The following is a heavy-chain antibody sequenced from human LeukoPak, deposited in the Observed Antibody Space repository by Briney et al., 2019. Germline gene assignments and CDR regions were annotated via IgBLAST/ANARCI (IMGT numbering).Heavy chain of an antibody. D-gene: IGHD1-7*01. V-gene: IGHV3-30*04. CDR2: ISYDGSKK. Sequence: GGSLRLSCAASGFTFSNYAMHWVRQAPGKGLEWVAVISYDGSKKYYADSVKGRFTISRDNSKNTLYLQMNSLRAEDTAVYYCAKRRGLELLYYYYMDVWGRGTTVTVSS. J-gene: IGHJ6*03. CDR1: GFTFSNYA. CDR3: AKRRGLELLYYYYMDV.